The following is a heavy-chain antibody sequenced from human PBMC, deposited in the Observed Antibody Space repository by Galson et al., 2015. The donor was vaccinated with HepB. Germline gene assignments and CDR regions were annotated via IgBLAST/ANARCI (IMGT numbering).Heavy chain of an antibody. CDR1: GFTFSSYS. CDR3: ARGSYLGTYGQYYFDY. CDR2: ISSGSSYI. D-gene: IGHD1-14*01. Sequence: SLRLSCAASGFTFSSYSMNWVRQAPGKGLEWVSFISSGSSYIYYAGSVKGRFTISRDNAKNSLYLQMNSLRAEDTAVYYCARGSYLGTYGQYYFDYWGQGTLVTVSS. J-gene: IGHJ4*02. V-gene: IGHV3-21*01.